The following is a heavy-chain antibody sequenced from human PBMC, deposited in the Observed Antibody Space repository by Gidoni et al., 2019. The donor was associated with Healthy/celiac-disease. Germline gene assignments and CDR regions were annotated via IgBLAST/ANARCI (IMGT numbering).Heavy chain of an antibody. Sequence: EVQLVESGGGLVQPGGSLRLSCAASGFTFSDHYMDLVRQAPGKGPEWVGRIRNKANSYTTEYAASVKGRFAISRDDSKNSVYLELNSLKTEDTAVYYCARALFSLTAAAGGSYYYGMDVWGQGTTVTVSS. J-gene: IGHJ6*02. CDR2: IRNKANSYTT. D-gene: IGHD6-13*01. CDR1: GFTFSDHY. V-gene: IGHV3-72*01. CDR3: ARALFSLTAAAGGSYYYGMDV.